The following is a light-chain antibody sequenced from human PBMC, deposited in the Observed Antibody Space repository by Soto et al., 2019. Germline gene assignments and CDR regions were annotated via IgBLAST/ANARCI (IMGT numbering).Light chain of an antibody. Sequence: QSALTQPRSVSGSPGQSVTISCTGTSSDVGTYNYVSWYQQHPGKAPKLMIYDVSQRPSGVPDRFSGSKSGNPASLTIPGLQAEDESVYSCCSYAGSYPWVFGGGTKLTVL. V-gene: IGLV2-11*01. CDR2: DVS. CDR1: SSDVGTYNY. J-gene: IGLJ2*01. CDR3: CSYAGSYPWV.